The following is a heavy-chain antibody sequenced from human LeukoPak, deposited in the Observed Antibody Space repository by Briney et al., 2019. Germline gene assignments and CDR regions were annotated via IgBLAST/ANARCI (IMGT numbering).Heavy chain of an antibody. D-gene: IGHD3-10*01. CDR2: ISSSGSTI. CDR3: ARVRRWFGDLDY. Sequence: KAGGSLRLSCGASGFTFSDYYMSWIRQAPGKGLEWVSYISSSGSTIYYADSVKGRFTISRDNAKNSLYLQMNSLRAEDTAVYYCARVRRWFGDLDYWGQGTLVTVSS. V-gene: IGHV3-11*04. J-gene: IGHJ4*02. CDR1: GFTFSDYY.